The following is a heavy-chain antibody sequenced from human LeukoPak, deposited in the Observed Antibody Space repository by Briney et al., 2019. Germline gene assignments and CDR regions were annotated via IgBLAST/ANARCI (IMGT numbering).Heavy chain of an antibody. CDR1: DNSFSSGYY. J-gene: IGHJ4*02. D-gene: IGHD3-10*01. CDR2: IQHSGIS. CDR3: AKDQRREFFDY. Sequence: SETLSLTCTVPDNSFSSGYYWGWIRQPPGKGLEWIGSIQHSGISYYNPSLRSRVAISVDTSKNQFSLELSSVTAADTAVYYCAKDQRREFFDYWGQGILVTVSS. V-gene: IGHV4-38-2*02.